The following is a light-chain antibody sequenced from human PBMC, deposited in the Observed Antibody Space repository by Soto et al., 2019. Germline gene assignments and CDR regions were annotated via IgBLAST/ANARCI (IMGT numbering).Light chain of an antibody. CDR3: SSHTTTSSALQV. J-gene: IGLJ1*01. Sequence: QSVLTQPASVSGSPGQSITISCTGTSSDIGGYDYVSWYQHHPGKAPKFIIYGVTNRPSGVSDRFSGPKSGNTASLTISGLQAEDEADYFCSSHTTTSSALQVFGTGTKVTVL. V-gene: IGLV2-14*01. CDR2: GVT. CDR1: SSDIGGYDY.